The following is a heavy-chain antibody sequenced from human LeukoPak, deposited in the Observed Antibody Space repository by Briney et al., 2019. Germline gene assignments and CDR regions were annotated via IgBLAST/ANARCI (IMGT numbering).Heavy chain of an antibody. Sequence: SETLSLTCTVSGDSVISYYWSWIRQPPGKGLEWVGYIYYSGSTNYNPSLKSRVTMSVDTSMNQFSLKLRYVTAADTAVYYCARGPPSSGFHWLDPWGQGTLVTVSS. CDR1: GDSVISYY. J-gene: IGHJ5*02. V-gene: IGHV4-59*02. CDR2: IYYSGST. D-gene: IGHD6-13*01. CDR3: ARGPPSSGFHWLDP.